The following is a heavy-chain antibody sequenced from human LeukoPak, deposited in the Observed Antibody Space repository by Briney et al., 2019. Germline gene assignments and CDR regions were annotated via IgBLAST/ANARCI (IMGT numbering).Heavy chain of an antibody. Sequence: GGSLRLSCAASGFTFSSYAMHWVRQAPGKGLEWVAVISYDGSNKYYADSVKGRFTISRDNSKNTLYLQMNSLRAEDTAVYYCAREGATTPHAAFDIWGQGTMVTVSS. CDR1: GFTFSSYA. J-gene: IGHJ3*02. D-gene: IGHD1-26*01. V-gene: IGHV3-30-3*01. CDR2: ISYDGSNK. CDR3: AREGATTPHAAFDI.